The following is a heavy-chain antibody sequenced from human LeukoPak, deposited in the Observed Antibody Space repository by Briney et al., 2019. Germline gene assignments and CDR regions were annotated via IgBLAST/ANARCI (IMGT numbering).Heavy chain of an antibody. Sequence: GGSLRLSCAASGFTFSSYGMHWVRQAPGKGLEWVAVIWYDGSNKYYADSVKGRFTISRDNSKNTLYLQMNSLRAEDTAVYYCARDPPPGIAVAGTVQGFDYWGQGTLVTVSS. V-gene: IGHV3-33*01. J-gene: IGHJ4*02. D-gene: IGHD6-19*01. CDR3: ARDPPPGIAVAGTVQGFDY. CDR1: GFTFSSYG. CDR2: IWYDGSNK.